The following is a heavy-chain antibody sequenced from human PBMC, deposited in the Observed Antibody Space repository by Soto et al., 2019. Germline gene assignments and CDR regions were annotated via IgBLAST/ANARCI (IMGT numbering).Heavy chain of an antibody. CDR3: ARFTQGANINPIGNHYSYYMDV. Sequence: QVQLVQSGPEVKKPGASVKVSCKASGYTFSSYGISWVRQAPGQGFEWMAWISVDNGNTNFAQRFQGRVTMTTDTGTSPAYTELRGLRSDDTAVYYCARFTQGANINPIGNHYSYYMDVWGEGTTVTVSS. V-gene: IGHV1-18*01. CDR1: GYTFSSYG. D-gene: IGHD3-16*01. J-gene: IGHJ6*03. CDR2: ISVDNGNT.